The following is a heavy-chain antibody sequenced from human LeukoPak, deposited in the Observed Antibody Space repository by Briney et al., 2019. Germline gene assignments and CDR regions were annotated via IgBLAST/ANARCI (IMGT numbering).Heavy chain of an antibody. CDR1: GGSISSSSYY. D-gene: IGHD3-10*01. V-gene: IGHV4-39*07. Sequence: SETLSLTCTVSGGSISSSSYYWAWIRQPPGKGLEWIGSIFYSGSTYHNSSLKSRVTISVDTSKNQFSLKLSSVTAADTAVYYCARGRVTMVRGVISSPRFDYWGQGTLVTVSS. CDR2: IFYSGST. CDR3: ARGRVTMVRGVISSPRFDY. J-gene: IGHJ4*02.